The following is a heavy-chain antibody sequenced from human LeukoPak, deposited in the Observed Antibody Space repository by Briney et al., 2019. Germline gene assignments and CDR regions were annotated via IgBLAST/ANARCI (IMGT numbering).Heavy chain of an antibody. V-gene: IGHV4-61*02. Sequence: SETLSLTCTASGGSISTGSYYWSWIRQPAGKGLEWIGRIYTSGSTNYNPSLKSRVTMSVDTSKNQFSLKLSSVTAADTAVYYCARDSPPPPAAIAFDIWGQGTMVTVSS. CDR1: GGSISTGSYY. D-gene: IGHD2-2*01. CDR3: ARDSPPPPAAIAFDI. J-gene: IGHJ3*02. CDR2: IYTSGST.